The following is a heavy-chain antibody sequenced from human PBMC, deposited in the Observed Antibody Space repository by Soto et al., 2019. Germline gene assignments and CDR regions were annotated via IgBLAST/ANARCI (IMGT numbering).Heavy chain of an antibody. CDR2: VSYDGSIT. CDR3: ARASEGPGLPVAENDY. Sequence: QVQLVGSGGGVVQPGRSLRLSCAASGFTFNTYSRHWVRQAPGKGLEWVAVVSYDGSITNNADSVKGRFSISRDNSKSTLYLEMNSLRVEDTAVYYCARASEGPGLPVAENDYWGQGTLVTVSS. V-gene: IGHV3-30-3*01. CDR1: GFTFNTYS. J-gene: IGHJ4*02. D-gene: IGHD6-19*01.